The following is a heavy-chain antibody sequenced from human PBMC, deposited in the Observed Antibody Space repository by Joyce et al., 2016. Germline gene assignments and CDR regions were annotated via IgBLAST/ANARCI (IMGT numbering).Heavy chain of an antibody. CDR3: ARSSYTNGIFDY. CDR1: GFPFSSYS. CDR2: LSSSSSYI. J-gene: IGHJ4*02. D-gene: IGHD2-8*01. Sequence: EVQLVESGGGLVKPGGSLRLCCAASGFPFSSYSMSWVRQGQGKGLEWVSSLSSSSSYIKYTDSVKGRFTISRDNAKNSLYLQMNSLRVEDTAVYYCARSSYTNGIFDYWGQGTLVTVSS. V-gene: IGHV3-21*01.